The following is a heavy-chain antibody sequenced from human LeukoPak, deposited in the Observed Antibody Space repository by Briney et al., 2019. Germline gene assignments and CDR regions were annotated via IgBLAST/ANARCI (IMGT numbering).Heavy chain of an antibody. J-gene: IGHJ5*02. CDR2: IYYSGST. V-gene: IGHV4-39*02. CDR3: VRYRGVGRGFDP. Sequence: SETLSLTCTVSGVSISNSSYYWGWIRQPPGKGLEWIGSIYYSGSTFYNPSLKSRLTISVETSKNDFSLKLTSVTAADTAIYYCVRYRGVGRGFDPWGQGTLVTVSS. CDR1: GVSISNSSYY. D-gene: IGHD3-10*01.